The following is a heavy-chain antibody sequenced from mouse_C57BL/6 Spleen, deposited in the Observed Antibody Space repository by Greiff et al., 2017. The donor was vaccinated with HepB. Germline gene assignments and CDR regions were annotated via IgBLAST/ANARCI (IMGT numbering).Heavy chain of an antibody. CDR3: TTGITTVVARAMDY. CDR2: IDPENGDT. J-gene: IGHJ4*01. D-gene: IGHD1-1*01. V-gene: IGHV14-4*01. Sequence: VQLKQSGAELVRPGASVKLSCTASGFNIKDDYMHWVKQRPEQGLEWIGWIDPENGDTEYASKFQGKATITADTSSNPAYLQLSSLTSEDTAVYYCTTGITTVVARAMDYWGQGTSVTVSS. CDR1: GFNIKDDY.